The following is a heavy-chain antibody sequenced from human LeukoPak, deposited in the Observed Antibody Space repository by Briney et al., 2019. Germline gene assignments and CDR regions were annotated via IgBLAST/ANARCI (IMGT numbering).Heavy chain of an antibody. J-gene: IGHJ5*02. CDR1: GYSFTSYW. CDR3: ARQGSAAGMGNWFDP. D-gene: IGHD6-13*01. V-gene: IGHV5-51*01. Sequence: GESPKISCKGSGYSFTSYWIGWVRQMPGKGLEWMGIIYPGDSDTRYSPSFQGQVTISADKSISTAYLQWSSLKASDTAMYYCARQGSAAGMGNWFDPWGQGTLVTVSS. CDR2: IYPGDSDT.